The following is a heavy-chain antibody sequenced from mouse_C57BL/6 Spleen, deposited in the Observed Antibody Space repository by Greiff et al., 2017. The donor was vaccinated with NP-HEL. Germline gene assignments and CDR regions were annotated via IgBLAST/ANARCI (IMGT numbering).Heavy chain of an antibody. V-gene: IGHV5-17*01. CDR1: GFTFSDYG. Sequence: EVKLMESGGGLVKPGGSLKLSCAASGFTFSDYGMHWVRQAPEKGLEWVAYISRGSSTIYYADTVKGRFTISRDNAKNTLFLQMTSLRSEDTAMYYCARSNWDDYYAMDYWGQGTSVTVSS. D-gene: IGHD4-1*01. CDR3: ARSNWDDYYAMDY. CDR2: ISRGSSTI. J-gene: IGHJ4*01.